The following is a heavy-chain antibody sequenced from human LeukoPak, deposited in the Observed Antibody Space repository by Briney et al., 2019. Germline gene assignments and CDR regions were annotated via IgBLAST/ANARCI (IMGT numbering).Heavy chain of an antibody. CDR1: GGSISNGDYY. Sequence: ASETLSLTCTVSGGSISNGDYYWTWIRQHPGKGLEWIGYIYYSGSTYYNPSLKSRVVISVDTSKNQFSLKLKSVTAADTAVYYCASGQYYDLWSGYYVDWGQGTLVTVSA. CDR2: IYYSGST. CDR3: ASGQYYDLWSGYYVD. D-gene: IGHD3-3*01. V-gene: IGHV4-31*03. J-gene: IGHJ4*02.